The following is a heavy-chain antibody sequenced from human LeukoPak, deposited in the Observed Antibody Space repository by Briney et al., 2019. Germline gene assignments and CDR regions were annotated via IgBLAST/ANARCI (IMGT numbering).Heavy chain of an antibody. Sequence: PSETLSLTCTVSGGSITSYYWSWIRQPPGKGLEWIGYIYYSATTNYNPSLKSRVTISVDTSKNQFSLKVNSVTAADTAVFYCVRSKSGAYGWFDPWGQGTLVTVSS. CDR3: VRSKSGAYGWFDP. J-gene: IGHJ5*02. CDR1: GGSITSYY. D-gene: IGHD2-15*01. V-gene: IGHV4-59*01. CDR2: IYYSATT.